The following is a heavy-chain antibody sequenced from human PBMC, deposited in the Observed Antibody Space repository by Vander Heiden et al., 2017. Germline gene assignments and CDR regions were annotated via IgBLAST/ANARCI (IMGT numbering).Heavy chain of an antibody. D-gene: IGHD3-22*01. V-gene: IGHV4-39*01. CDR3: ARHMGVTMIVDATPQQEFDY. J-gene: IGHJ4*02. CDR2: IYYSGST. CDR1: GGSLSSSRYY. Sequence: QLQLQESGPGLVKPSETLSLTCTVSGGSLSSSRYYWGWIRQPPGKGLEWIGSIYYSGSTYYNPSLKSRVTISVDTSKNQFSLKLSSVTAADTAVYYCARHMGVTMIVDATPQQEFDYWGQGTLVTVSS.